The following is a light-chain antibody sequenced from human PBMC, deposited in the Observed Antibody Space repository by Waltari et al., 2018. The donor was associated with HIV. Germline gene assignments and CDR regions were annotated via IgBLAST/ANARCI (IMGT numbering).Light chain of an antibody. CDR2: DGT. V-gene: IGLV2-14*03. CDR1: SDDIGAYNF. CDR3: CSYTKRRTWV. Sequence: QSALTQPASLSGSPGQSLTISCTGTSDDIGAYNFVSWYQQHPGKAPRPIIYDGTKRPSGISNRFSGSKSANTASLTISGLQADDEADYYCCSYTKRRTWVFGGGTKLTVL. J-gene: IGLJ3*02.